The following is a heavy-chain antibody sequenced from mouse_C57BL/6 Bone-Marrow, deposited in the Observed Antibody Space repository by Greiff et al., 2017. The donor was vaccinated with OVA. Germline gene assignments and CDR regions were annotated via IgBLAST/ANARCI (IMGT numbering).Heavy chain of an antibody. D-gene: IGHD1-1*01. V-gene: IGHV1-26*01. J-gene: IGHJ2*01. CDR3: ARSGIYYYGSSYEDFDY. CDR2: INPNNGGT. CDR1: GYTFTDYY. Sequence: VQLQQSGPELVKPGASVKISCKASGYTFTDYYMNWVKQSHGKSLEWIGDINPNNGGTSYNQKFKGKATLTVDKSSSTAYMELRSLTSEDSAVYYCARSGIYYYGSSYEDFDYWGQGTTLTVSS.